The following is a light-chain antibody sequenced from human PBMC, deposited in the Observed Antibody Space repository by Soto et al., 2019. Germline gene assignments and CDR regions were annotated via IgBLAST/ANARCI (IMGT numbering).Light chain of an antibody. CDR2: EDN. V-gene: IGLV6-57*04. Sequence: FLLTQPHSVSESPGKTVTISCTRSSGSIASNYVQWYQQRPGSAPTTVIYEDNQRPSGVPDRFSGSIDSSSNSASLTISGLKTEDEADYYCQSYDSSNQVFGGGTKVTVL. CDR1: SGSIASNY. CDR3: QSYDSSNQV. J-gene: IGLJ2*01.